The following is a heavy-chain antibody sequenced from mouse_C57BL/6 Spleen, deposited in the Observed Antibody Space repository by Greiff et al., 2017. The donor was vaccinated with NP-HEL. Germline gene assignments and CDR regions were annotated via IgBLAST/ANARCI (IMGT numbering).Heavy chain of an antibody. CDR3: TRRGVTTPFDV. J-gene: IGHJ1*03. D-gene: IGHD2-2*01. CDR2: IDPETGGT. V-gene: IGHV1-15*01. Sequence: QVQLQQSGAELVRPGASVTLSCKASSYTFTDYEMHWVKQTPVHGLEWIGAIDPETGGTAYNQKFKGKAILTADKSSSTAYMELRSLTSEDSAVYYGTRRGVTTPFDVWGTGTTVTVSS. CDR1: SYTFTDYE.